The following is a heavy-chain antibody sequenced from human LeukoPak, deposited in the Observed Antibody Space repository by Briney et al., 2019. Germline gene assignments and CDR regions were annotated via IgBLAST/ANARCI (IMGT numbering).Heavy chain of an antibody. J-gene: IGHJ4*02. V-gene: IGHV4-38-2*02. CDR1: GYSISSGYY. Sequence: SETLSLTCTVSGYSISSGYYWGWIRQPPGKGLEWIGSIFHSGSTYYNPSLKSRVTISVDTSKNQFSLKLISVTAADTAVYYCAREEYSSPGADYWGQGTLVTVSS. CDR2: IFHSGST. CDR3: AREEYSSPGADY. D-gene: IGHD6-13*01.